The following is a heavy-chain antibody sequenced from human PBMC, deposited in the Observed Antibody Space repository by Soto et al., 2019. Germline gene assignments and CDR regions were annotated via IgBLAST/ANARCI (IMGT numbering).Heavy chain of an antibody. Sequence: QMQLVESGGGLVEPGGSLRLSCEASGFTFSHHYMSWIRQAPWKGLEWVSYISRSGTTIYYADSVRGRFTISRDNSKNSLYLQMDSLRAEDTAMYYCGRDPELWDENVATRPSTYYYGMDVWGQGTTVTVSS. D-gene: IGHD5-18*01. V-gene: IGHV3-11*01. CDR2: ISRSGTTI. J-gene: IGHJ6*02. CDR3: GRDPELWDENVATRPSTYYYGMDV. CDR1: GFTFSHHY.